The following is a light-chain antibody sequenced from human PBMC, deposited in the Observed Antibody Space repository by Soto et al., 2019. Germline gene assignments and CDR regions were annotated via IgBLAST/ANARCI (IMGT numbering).Light chain of an antibody. J-gene: IGKJ4*01. CDR2: DAS. CDR3: QQYNRFSLT. Sequence: DIQMTQSPSTLSASVGDRVTITCRASQGISNLLAWYQQKPGQVPKLLIYDASTLESGVSSRFSGSGSGTDFALTISGLQPDDFASYYCQQYNRFSLTFGGGTKVEIK. CDR1: QGISNL. V-gene: IGKV1-5*01.